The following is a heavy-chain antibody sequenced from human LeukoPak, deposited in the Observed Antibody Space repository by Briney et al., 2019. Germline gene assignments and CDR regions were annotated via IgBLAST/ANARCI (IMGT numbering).Heavy chain of an antibody. V-gene: IGHV4-38-2*02. D-gene: IGHD6-19*01. Sequence: SETLSLTCTVSGYSISTGYYWDWIRQPPGKGLEWIGTFYHGGSTYYNPSLKSRVTISVDTSKNQFSLKLSSVTAADTAVYYCARVKKGQWRNNWFDPWGQGTLVTVSS. J-gene: IGHJ5*02. CDR1: GYSISTGYY. CDR3: ARVKKGQWRNNWFDP. CDR2: FYHGGST.